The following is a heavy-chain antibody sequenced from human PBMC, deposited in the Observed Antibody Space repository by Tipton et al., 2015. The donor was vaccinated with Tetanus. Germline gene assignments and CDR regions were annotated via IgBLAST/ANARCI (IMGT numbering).Heavy chain of an antibody. Sequence: QLVQSGPEVKRPGASVKVSCKASGYTFTTYGISWVRQAPGQGLEWMGWISTHSGKTEYSQKLQSRVIMTTDTSTTTAYLELTNLRSDDTAVYYCARNWGGFDYWGQGTLVTVSS. J-gene: IGHJ4*02. CDR3: ARNWGGFDY. CDR2: ISTHSGKT. D-gene: IGHD7-27*01. CDR1: GYTFTTYG. V-gene: IGHV1-18*01.